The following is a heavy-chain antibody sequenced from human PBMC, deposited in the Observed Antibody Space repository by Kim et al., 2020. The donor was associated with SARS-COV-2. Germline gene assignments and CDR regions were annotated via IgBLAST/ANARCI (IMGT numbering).Heavy chain of an antibody. D-gene: IGHD6-13*01. J-gene: IGHJ6*02. CDR2: ISWNSGSI. Sequence: GGSLRLSCAASGFTFGDYAMHWVRQAPGKGLEWVSGISWNSGSIGYADSVKGRFTISRDNAKNSLYLQMNSLRAEDTALYYCARTDPEGIAAADYYYYGMDVWGQGTTVTVSS. CDR3: ARTDPEGIAAADYYYYGMDV. V-gene: IGHV3-9*01. CDR1: GFTFGDYA.